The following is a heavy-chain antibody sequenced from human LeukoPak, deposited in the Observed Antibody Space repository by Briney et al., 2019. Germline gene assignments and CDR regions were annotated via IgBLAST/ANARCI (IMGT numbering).Heavy chain of an antibody. Sequence: SETLSLTCTVSGGSISSGDYYWSWIRQPPGKGLEWIGYIYYSGSTYYNPSLKSRVTISVDTSKNQFSLKLSSVTAADTAVYYCARGASYSSSWYGESWFDPWGQGTLVTVSS. CDR3: ARGASYSSSWYGESWFDP. D-gene: IGHD6-13*01. V-gene: IGHV4-30-4*01. CDR1: GGSISSGDYY. J-gene: IGHJ5*02. CDR2: IYYSGST.